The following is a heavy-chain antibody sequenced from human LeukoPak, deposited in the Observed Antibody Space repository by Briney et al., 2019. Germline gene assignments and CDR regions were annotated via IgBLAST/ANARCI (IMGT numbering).Heavy chain of an antibody. D-gene: IGHD5-24*01. CDR1: GFTFSNAW. V-gene: IGHV3-7*01. CDR2: IKQDGSEK. CDR3: ARARGYNTFDY. Sequence: GGTLRLSCAASGFTFSNAWMSWVRQAPGNGLEWVANIKQDGSEKYYVDSVKGRFTISRDNAKNSLYLQMNSLRAEDTAVYYCARARGYNTFDYWGQGALVTVSS. J-gene: IGHJ4*02.